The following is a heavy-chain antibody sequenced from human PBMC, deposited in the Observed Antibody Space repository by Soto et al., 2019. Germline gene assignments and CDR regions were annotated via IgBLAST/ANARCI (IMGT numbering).Heavy chain of an antibody. V-gene: IGHV1-18*01. Sequence: QVHLVQSGAEVXXPGASVKVSCKCSGYTFTNYAITWVRHAPGQGLEWMGWISTHNDNTDYAQKLQGRVTVTRDTSTSTAYMELRSLRSDDTAVYYCARGRYGDYWGQGALVTVSS. J-gene: IGHJ4*02. CDR3: ARGRYGDY. CDR2: ISTHNDNT. CDR1: GYTFTNYA. D-gene: IGHD1-1*01.